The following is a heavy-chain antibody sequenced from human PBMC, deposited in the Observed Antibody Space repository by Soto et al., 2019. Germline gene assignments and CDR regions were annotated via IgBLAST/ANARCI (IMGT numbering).Heavy chain of an antibody. J-gene: IGHJ3*02. CDR2: IIPIFGTA. V-gene: IGHV1-69*13. CDR3: ARPVPSAAPSDAFDI. D-gene: IGHD6-25*01. CDR1: GGTFSSYA. Sequence: SVKVSCKASGGTFSSYAISWARQAPGQGLEWMGGIIPIFGTANYAQKFQGRVTITADESTSTAYMELSSLRSEETAVYYCARPVPSAAPSDAFDIWGQGTMV.